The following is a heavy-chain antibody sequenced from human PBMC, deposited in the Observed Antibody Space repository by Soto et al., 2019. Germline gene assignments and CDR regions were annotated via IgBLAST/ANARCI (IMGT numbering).Heavy chain of an antibody. V-gene: IGHV4-59*01. CDR3: AREDASFGSTYFDN. D-gene: IGHD3-10*01. Sequence: PSETLSLTCTVSGGSIRGYYWTFIRHSPGKGLEWIGYINYSGSTKYNPSLKSRVTISMDKSQNQISLRLTSATAADTAVYYCAREDASFGSTYFDNWGQGTLVTVSS. J-gene: IGHJ4*02. CDR2: INYSGST. CDR1: GGSIRGYY.